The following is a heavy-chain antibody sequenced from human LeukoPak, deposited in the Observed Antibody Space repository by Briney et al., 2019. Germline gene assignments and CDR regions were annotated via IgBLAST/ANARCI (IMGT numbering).Heavy chain of an antibody. Sequence: ASVKVSCKASGYTFTSYDINWVRQATGQGLEWMGWMNPNSGNTGYAQKFQGRVTITRNTSISTAYMELSSLRSEDTAVYYCARGRKYSSSSAHSNNYYYYYYMGVWGKGTTVTVSS. V-gene: IGHV1-8*03. CDR1: GYTFTSYD. D-gene: IGHD6-6*01. J-gene: IGHJ6*03. CDR2: MNPNSGNT. CDR3: ARGRKYSSSSAHSNNYYYYYYMGV.